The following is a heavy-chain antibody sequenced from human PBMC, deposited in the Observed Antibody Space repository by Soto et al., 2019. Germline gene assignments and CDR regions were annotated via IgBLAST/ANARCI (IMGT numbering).Heavy chain of an antibody. J-gene: IGHJ4*02. V-gene: IGHV6-1*01. CDR3: ARYAYSSSSGLHYFDY. CDR1: GDSVSSNSAA. D-gene: IGHD6-6*01. Sequence: PSQTLSLTCAISGDSVSSNSAAWNWIRQSPSRGLEWLGRTYYRSKWYNDYAVSVKSRITINPDTSKNQFSLQLNSVTPEDTAVYYCARYAYSSSSGLHYFDYWGQGTLVTVSS. CDR2: TYYRSKWYN.